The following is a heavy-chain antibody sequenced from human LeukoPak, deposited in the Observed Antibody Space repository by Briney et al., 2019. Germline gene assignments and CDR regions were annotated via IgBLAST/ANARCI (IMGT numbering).Heavy chain of an antibody. J-gene: IGHJ4*02. CDR1: GLTFRTYG. V-gene: IGHV3-33*03. CDR2: ISYDGRNR. D-gene: IGHD2-15*01. Sequence: GSLRLSCAASGLTFRTYGMHWVRQAPGKGLEWVAVISYDGRNRHYADSVKGRFTISRDDSRNTLYLQMNSLRAEDTAVYYCVTDGPPDEVVSATFVHWGQGTLVSVSS. CDR3: VTDGPPDEVVSATFVH.